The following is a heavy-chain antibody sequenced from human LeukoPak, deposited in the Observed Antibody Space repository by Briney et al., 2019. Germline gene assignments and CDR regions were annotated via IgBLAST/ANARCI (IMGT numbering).Heavy chain of an antibody. V-gene: IGHV1-18*01. CDR3: ARDQLRYYGSNNYYSDMDF. CDR1: GYTFTSYA. D-gene: IGHD3-10*01. J-gene: IGHJ6*02. Sequence: ASVKVSCKASGYTFTSYAIAWERQAPGQGLEWMGWISAYNGGTNYAQKFRGRATMTTDTSTNTGYMELRSLRSDDTAVYFCARDQLRYYGSNNYYSDMDFWGQGTTVTVSS. CDR2: ISAYNGGT.